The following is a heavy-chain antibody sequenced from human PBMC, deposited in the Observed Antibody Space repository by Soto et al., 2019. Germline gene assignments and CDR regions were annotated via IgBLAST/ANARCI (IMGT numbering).Heavy chain of an antibody. CDR2: IYTSGST. D-gene: IGHD2-2*01. CDR3: ARFGYCSSTSCPQYYYYYGMDV. V-gene: IGHV4-4*07. CDR1: GGSISSYY. J-gene: IGHJ6*02. Sequence: QVQLQESGPGLVKPSETLSLTCTVSGGSISSYYWSWIRQPAGKGLEWIGRIYTSGSTNYNPSLKSRVTMSVDTSKNQFSLKLSSVTAADTAVYYCARFGYCSSTSCPQYYYYYGMDVWGQGTTVTVSS.